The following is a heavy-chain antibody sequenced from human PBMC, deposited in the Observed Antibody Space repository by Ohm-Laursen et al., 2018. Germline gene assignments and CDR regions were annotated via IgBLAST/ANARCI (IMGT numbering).Heavy chain of an antibody. CDR3: TRGSPVGGTMSAFDI. J-gene: IGHJ3*02. V-gene: IGHV1-2*02. CDR2: INLKSGGT. D-gene: IGHD6-19*01. CDR1: EYTFTGYY. Sequence: ASVYPSRKVSEYTFTGYYIHSVRQAPGQGLGWMGWINLKSGGTDYARKFQGRVTVTRDTSISTAYMELSRLTSDDTAIYFCTRGSPVGGTMSAFDIWGQGTKVTVSS.